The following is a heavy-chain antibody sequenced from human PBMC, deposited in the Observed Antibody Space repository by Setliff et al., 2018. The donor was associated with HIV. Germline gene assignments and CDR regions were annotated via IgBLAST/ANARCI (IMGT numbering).Heavy chain of an antibody. V-gene: IGHV3-48*03. J-gene: IGHJ4*02. Sequence: PGGSLRLSCEASEFTFSSYEMNWVRQAPGEGLEWVSYISGSGSTIYYADSVKGRFTIFRDNAKNSLYLQMNSLRAEDTAVYYCARAYNVYDYRFDSSGYDYWGQGTLVTVSS. CDR3: ARAYNVYDYRFDSSGYDY. CDR2: ISGSGSTI. D-gene: IGHD3-22*01. CDR1: EFTFSSYE.